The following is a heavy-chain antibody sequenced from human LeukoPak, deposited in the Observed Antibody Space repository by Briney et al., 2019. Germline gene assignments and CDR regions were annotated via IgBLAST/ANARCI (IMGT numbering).Heavy chain of an antibody. J-gene: IGHJ4*02. Sequence: GGSLRLSCAASGFTFSSYAMSWVRQAPGKGLEWVSAISGSGGSTYYADSVKGRFTISRDNSKNTLYLQMNSLRAEDTAVYYCAKPRGTYYDFWSGYGDYFDYWGQGTLVTVSS. CDR2: ISGSGGST. D-gene: IGHD3-3*01. V-gene: IGHV3-23*01. CDR1: GFTFSSYA. CDR3: AKPRGTYYDFWSGYGDYFDY.